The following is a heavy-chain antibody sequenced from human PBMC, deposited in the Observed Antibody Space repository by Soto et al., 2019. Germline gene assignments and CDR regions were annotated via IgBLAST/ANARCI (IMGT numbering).Heavy chain of an antibody. J-gene: IGHJ3*02. D-gene: IGHD2-21*02. V-gene: IGHV3-23*01. CDR2: ISGSGG. Sequence: GGSLRLSCAASGFTFSSYSMTWVRQAPGKGLEWVSTISGSGGSADSVKGRFTISRDNSKNTLYLQMNSLRAEDTAVYYCAKDWTAIWGQGTMVTVSS. CDR3: AKDWTAI. CDR1: GFTFSSYS.